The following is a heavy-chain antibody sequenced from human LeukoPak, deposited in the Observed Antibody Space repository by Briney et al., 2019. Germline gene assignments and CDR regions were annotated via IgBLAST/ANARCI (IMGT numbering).Heavy chain of an antibody. V-gene: IGHV3-30*04. D-gene: IGHD2-21*02. J-gene: IGHJ4*02. Sequence: PGRSLRLSCAASGFIFRNYAVHWVRQAPGKGLEWVAVISFDGTVKIYSDSVKGRFTLSRDNSKNSSHLEMTTLRVEDTAVYYCGKGAQSPHCSGCDCYPIIDDFYDSWGQGVLVTVSS. CDR3: GKGAQSPHCSGCDCYPIIDDFYDS. CDR1: GFIFRNYA. CDR2: ISFDGTVK.